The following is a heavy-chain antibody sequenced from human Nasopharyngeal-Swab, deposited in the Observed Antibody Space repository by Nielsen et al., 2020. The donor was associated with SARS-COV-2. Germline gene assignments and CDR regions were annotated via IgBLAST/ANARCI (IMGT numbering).Heavy chain of an antibody. D-gene: IGHD3-3*01. Sequence: GESLKISCAASGFTFSSYSMNWVRQAPGKGLEWVSYISSSSSTIYYADPVKGRFTISRDNAKNSLYLQMNSLRDEDTAVYYCARTPVLRFLEWPLYYGMDVWGQGTTVTVSS. CDR3: ARTPVLRFLEWPLYYGMDV. J-gene: IGHJ6*02. V-gene: IGHV3-48*02. CDR1: GFTFSSYS. CDR2: ISSSSSTI.